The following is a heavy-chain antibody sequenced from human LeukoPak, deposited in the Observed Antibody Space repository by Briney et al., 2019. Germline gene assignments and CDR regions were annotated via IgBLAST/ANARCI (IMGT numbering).Heavy chain of an antibody. V-gene: IGHV3-74*01. CDR1: GFTFSSYW. CDR2: INSDETST. J-gene: IGHJ4*02. Sequence: GGSLRLSCAASGFTFSSYWMHWVRNAPGKGLVWVSRINSDETSTSYADSVKGRFTISRDNAQKTLYLQMNSLRAEDTAVYYCATSTYCSGGSCYSRTFQYWGQGTLVTVSS. CDR3: ATSTYCSGGSCYSRTFQY. D-gene: IGHD2-15*01.